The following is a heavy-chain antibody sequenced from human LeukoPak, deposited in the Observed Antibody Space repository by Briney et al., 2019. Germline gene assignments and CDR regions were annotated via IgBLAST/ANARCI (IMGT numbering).Heavy chain of an antibody. J-gene: IGHJ4*02. V-gene: IGHV4-59*01. CDR1: GGSISSYY. Sequence: PSETLSLTCTVSGGSISSYYWGWIRQPPGKGLEWIGYIYYSGSTNYNPSLKSRVTISVDTSKNQFSLKLSSVTAADTAVYYCARTGGYSYGTFDYWGQGTLVTVSS. D-gene: IGHD5-18*01. CDR2: IYYSGST. CDR3: ARTGGYSYGTFDY.